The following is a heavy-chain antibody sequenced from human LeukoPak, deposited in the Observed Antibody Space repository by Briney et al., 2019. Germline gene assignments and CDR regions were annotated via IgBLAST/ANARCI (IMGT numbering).Heavy chain of an antibody. J-gene: IGHJ4*02. CDR3: AKRADTAITD. CDR1: GFTFSSYW. D-gene: IGHD5-18*01. V-gene: IGHV3-30*02. CDR2: IRYDGSTK. Sequence: PGGSLRLSCAASGFTFSSYWMSWVRQAPGKGLEWVAFIRYDGSTKSYADSVKGRFTISRDNSKNTLYLQMNSLRVEDTAVYYCAKRADTAITDWGQGTLVTVSS.